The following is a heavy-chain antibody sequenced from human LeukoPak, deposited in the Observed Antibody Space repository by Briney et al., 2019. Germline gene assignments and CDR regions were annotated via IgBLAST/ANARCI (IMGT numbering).Heavy chain of an antibody. CDR1: GYTFTSYG. J-gene: IGHJ6*02. CDR2: ISAYNGNT. Sequence: GASVKVSCKASGYTFTSYGISWVRQAPGQGLEWMGWISAYNGNTNYVQKLQGRVTVTTDTSTSTAYMELRSLRSDDTAVYYCARDLPQYSSGWPLHYGMDVWGQGTTVTVSS. CDR3: ARDLPQYSSGWPLHYGMDV. V-gene: IGHV1-18*01. D-gene: IGHD6-19*01.